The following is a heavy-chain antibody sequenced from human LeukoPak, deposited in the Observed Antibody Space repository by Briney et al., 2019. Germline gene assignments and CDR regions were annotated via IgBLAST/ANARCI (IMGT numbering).Heavy chain of an antibody. D-gene: IGHD4/OR15-4a*01. CDR1: GFTFNNYI. CDR3: TTPHDYPQRY. Sequence: GGSLRLSCAASGFTFNNYIIHWVRQAPGKGLEWVGRIKSKTDGGTTDYAAPVKGRFTISRDDSKNTLYLQMNSLKTEDTAVYYCTTPHDYPQRYWGQGTLVTVSS. J-gene: IGHJ4*02. CDR2: IKSKTDGGTT. V-gene: IGHV3-15*07.